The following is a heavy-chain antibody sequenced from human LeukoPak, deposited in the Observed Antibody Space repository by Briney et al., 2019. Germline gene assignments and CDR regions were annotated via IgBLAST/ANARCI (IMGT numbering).Heavy chain of an antibody. CDR2: INPNSGGT. CDR3: ARDKGYSYGFDY. CDR1: GYTFTGYY. D-gene: IGHD5-18*01. Sequence: ASVRVSCKASGYTFTGYYMHWVRHAPGQGLEWMGWINPNSGGTNYAQTFQSSVTMTRETTISTDYMELSRLRSDDTAVYYCARDKGYSYGFDYWGQGTLVSVSS. V-gene: IGHV1-2*02. J-gene: IGHJ4*02.